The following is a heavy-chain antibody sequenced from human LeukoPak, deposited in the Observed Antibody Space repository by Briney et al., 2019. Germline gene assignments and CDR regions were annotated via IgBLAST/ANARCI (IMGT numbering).Heavy chain of an antibody. CDR2: IYNSGST. Sequence: SEALSLTCTVSGYSISSGYFWGWIRQPPGKGLEWIGTIYNSGSTDYNPSLKSRVTISVDTSKNQFSLKLSSVTAADTAVYYCARGGMFIAARSYFDYWGQGTLVTVSS. V-gene: IGHV4-38-2*02. CDR1: GYSISSGYF. CDR3: ARGGMFIAARSYFDY. D-gene: IGHD6-6*01. J-gene: IGHJ4*02.